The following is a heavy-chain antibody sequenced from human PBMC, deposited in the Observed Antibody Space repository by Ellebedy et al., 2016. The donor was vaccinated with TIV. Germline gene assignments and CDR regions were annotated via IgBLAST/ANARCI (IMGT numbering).Heavy chain of an antibody. J-gene: IGHJ4*02. V-gene: IGHV4-61*09. CDR2: INPSGNT. D-gene: IGHD1-7*01. CDR3: ASGGWNYVAR. Sequence: SETLSLTXSVSGGSISIGPYFWSWIRQPAGKGLEWIGEINPSGNTNYNPSLKSRVTISVDASKNHFSLKLNSVTAADTAVYYCASGGWNYVARWGQGTLVTVSA. CDR1: GGSISIGPYF.